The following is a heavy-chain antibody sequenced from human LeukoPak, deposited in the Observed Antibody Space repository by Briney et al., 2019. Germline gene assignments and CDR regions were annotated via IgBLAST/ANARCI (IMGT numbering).Heavy chain of an antibody. Sequence: HPGGSLRLSCAASAFTFSSYAMSWVRQAPGKGLEWVSAISRSGAGTYYADSVKGRFTISRDNSKNTLYLQMNSLRAEDSAVYYCAKVRGDGYNDYFDYWGQGTLVIVSS. CDR3: AKVRGDGYNDYFDY. J-gene: IGHJ4*02. CDR1: AFTFSSYA. D-gene: IGHD5-24*01. V-gene: IGHV3-23*01. CDR2: ISRSGAGT.